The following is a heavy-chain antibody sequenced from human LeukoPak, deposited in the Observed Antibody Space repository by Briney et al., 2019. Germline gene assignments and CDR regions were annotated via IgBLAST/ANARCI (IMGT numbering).Heavy chain of an antibody. J-gene: IGHJ4*02. D-gene: IGHD2-2*01. CDR2: IYYTGST. V-gene: IGHV4-59*01. CDR1: GGSISSYY. Sequence: SETLSLTCSVSGGSISSYYWSWIRQPPGKGLEWIGYIYYTGSTNYNPSLKSRITISVDTSKNQFSLKLNSVTAADTAVYYCARELCSTTTRYFDYWGQGTLVTVSS. CDR3: ARELCSTTTRYFDY.